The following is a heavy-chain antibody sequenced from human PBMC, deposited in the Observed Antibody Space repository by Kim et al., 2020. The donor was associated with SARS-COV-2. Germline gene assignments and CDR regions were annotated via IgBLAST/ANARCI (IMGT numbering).Heavy chain of an antibody. CDR3: EVRATGGFVR. J-gene: IGHJ4*02. CDR2: FNSDGSIT. Sequence: GGSLRLSCAASGLTLSDYRIYWVRQAPGKGLVWVSRFNSDGSITTYADSVKGRFTVSREYADNSVYLQMNNLRVEDTAVYYCEVRATGGFVRWGQGTLVT. CDR1: GLTLSDYR. D-gene: IGHD2-15*01. V-gene: IGHV3-74*01.